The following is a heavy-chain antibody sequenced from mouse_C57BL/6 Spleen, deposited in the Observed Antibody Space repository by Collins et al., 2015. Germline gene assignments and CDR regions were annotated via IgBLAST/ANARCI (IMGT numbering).Heavy chain of an antibody. CDR2: IRSKSNNYAT. D-gene: IGHD2-12*01. V-gene: IGHV10S3*01. CDR1: GFTFNTNA. J-gene: IGHJ3*01. Sequence: EVQLVETGGGLVQPKGSLKLSCAASGFTFNTNAMNWVRQAPGKGLEWVARIRSKSNNYATHYADSVKDRCTISRDDSQSMLYLQMNNLKTEDTAMYYCVITTYWGQGTLVTVST. CDR3: VITTY.